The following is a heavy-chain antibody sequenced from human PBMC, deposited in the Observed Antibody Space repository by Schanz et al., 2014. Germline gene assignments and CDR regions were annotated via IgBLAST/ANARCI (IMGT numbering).Heavy chain of an antibody. CDR1: GFTLSSYA. J-gene: IGHJ4*02. V-gene: IGHV3-30-3*01. Sequence: QVQLVESGGGVVQPGRSLRLSCAAYGFTLSSYAMHWVRQAPGKGLEWVAVISYDGSNKYYADSVKGRFTISRDNSKNTLYLQMSTLRAEDTAVYYCARSAGRDFWSGDYARFDYWGQGTLVTVSS. CDR2: ISYDGSNK. CDR3: ARSAGRDFWSGDYARFDY. D-gene: IGHD3-3*01.